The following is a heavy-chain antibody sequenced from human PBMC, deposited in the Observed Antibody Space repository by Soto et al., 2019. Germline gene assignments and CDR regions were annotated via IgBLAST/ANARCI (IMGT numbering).Heavy chain of an antibody. D-gene: IGHD3-3*01. J-gene: IGHJ6*02. Sequence: GGSLRLSCAASGFTFSSYAMHWVRQAPGKGLEWVAVISYDGSNKYYADSVKGRFTISRGNSKSTLYLQMNSLRAEDTAVYYCARDLYDFWSNGMDVWGQGTTVTVSS. CDR3: ARDLYDFWSNGMDV. CDR2: ISYDGSNK. CDR1: GFTFSSYA. V-gene: IGHV3-30-3*01.